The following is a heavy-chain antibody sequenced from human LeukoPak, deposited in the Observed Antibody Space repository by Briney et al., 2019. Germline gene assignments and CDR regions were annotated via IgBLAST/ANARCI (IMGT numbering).Heavy chain of an antibody. D-gene: IGHD4/OR15-4a*01. CDR1: GFTFSSYS. J-gene: IGHJ6*02. V-gene: IGHV3-21*01. Sequence: PGGSLRLSCAASGFTFSSYSMNWVHQAPGKGLEWVSSISSSSSYIYYADSVKGRFTISRDNAKNSLYLQMNSLRAEDTAVYYCARAYGARYYYYGMDVWGQGTTVTVSS. CDR2: ISSSSSYI. CDR3: ARAYGARYYYYGMDV.